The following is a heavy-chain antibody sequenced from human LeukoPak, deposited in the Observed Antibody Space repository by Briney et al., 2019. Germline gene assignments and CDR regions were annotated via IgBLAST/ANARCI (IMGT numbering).Heavy chain of an antibody. J-gene: IGHJ1*01. V-gene: IGHV3-30*04. CDR2: MSHDGNYK. CDR1: GFTFESYT. Sequence: GTSLRLSCAASGFTFESYTIHWVRQAPGKGLEWVALMSHDGNYKHYADSVKGRFTISRDNSKNTLYLQMNSLRVEDTAVYYCAKDRIIISFGDVSKHWGQGTLVTVSS. CDR3: AKDRIIISFGDVSKH. D-gene: IGHD3-10*01.